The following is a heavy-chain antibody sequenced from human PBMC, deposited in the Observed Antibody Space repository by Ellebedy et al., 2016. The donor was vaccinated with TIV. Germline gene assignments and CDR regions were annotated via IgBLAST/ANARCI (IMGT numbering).Heavy chain of an antibody. CDR3: AKGGGATQYYFHSSGTY. V-gene: IGHV3-30*18. D-gene: IGHD3-22*01. CDR2: ISYDGSNP. CDR1: GFTFSTSG. J-gene: IGHJ4*02. Sequence: GESLKISXVASGFTFSTSGMHWVRQAPGKGLEWVAVISYDGSNPYYAESVKGRFTISRDNAKNTLYLQMKSLRIEDTAVYYCAKGGGATQYYFHSSGTYWGQGALVTVSS.